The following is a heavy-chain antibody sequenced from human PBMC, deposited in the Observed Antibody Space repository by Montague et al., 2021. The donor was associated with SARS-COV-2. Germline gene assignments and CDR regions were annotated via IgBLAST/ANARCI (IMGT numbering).Heavy chain of an antibody. CDR1: GGSISSNSYY. V-gene: IGHV4-39*01. D-gene: IGHD6-13*01. Sequence: SETLSLTCTVSGGSISSNSYYWGWIRQPPGKRLEWIGSIHYSGSPYYNPSLKNRVTISVDTSKNQFSLILTSVTAADTAVYYCARLGSSSWYLDYWGQGTLVTVSS. CDR3: ARLGSSSWYLDY. J-gene: IGHJ4*02. CDR2: IHYSGSP.